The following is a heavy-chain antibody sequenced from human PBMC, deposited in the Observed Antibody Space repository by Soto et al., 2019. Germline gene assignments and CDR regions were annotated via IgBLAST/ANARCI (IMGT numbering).Heavy chain of an antibody. CDR3: ARGPDDFTGYFPPPLDY. CDR2: ISVSSSYL. CDR1: GFTCSSYS. D-gene: IGHD3-9*01. V-gene: IGHV3-21*01. Sequence: PGGFLSLSCAASGFTCSSYSMIWVRQAPGKGLEWVSSISVSSSYLCYVDSVKGRFNISRDNAKISLSLQMNSLRVADTAIYYCARGPDDFTGYFPPPLDYWGQGTPVTVSS. J-gene: IGHJ4*02.